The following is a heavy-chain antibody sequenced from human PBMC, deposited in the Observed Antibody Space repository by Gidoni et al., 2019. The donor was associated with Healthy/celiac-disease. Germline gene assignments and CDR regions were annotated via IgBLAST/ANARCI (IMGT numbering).Heavy chain of an antibody. CDR3: ATSGGGSIAVAGTTQFDY. CDR1: GYSFTSSW. D-gene: IGHD6-19*01. Sequence: VQLVQSGAEVKKPGESLRISCTGSGYSFTSSWISWVRQMPGKGLEWMGRIDPSDSDTNYSPSFQGHVTISADKSISTAYLQWSSLKASDTAMYYGATSGGGSIAVAGTTQFDYGGQGTLVTVSS. CDR2: IDPSDSDT. V-gene: IGHV5-10-1*03. J-gene: IGHJ4*02.